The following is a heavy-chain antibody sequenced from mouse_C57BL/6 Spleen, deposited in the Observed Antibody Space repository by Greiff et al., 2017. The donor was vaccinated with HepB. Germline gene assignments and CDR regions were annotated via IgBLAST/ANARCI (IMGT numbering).Heavy chain of an antibody. J-gene: IGHJ2*01. CDR1: GYTFTSYW. D-gene: IGHD2-1*01. V-gene: IGHV1-50*01. Sequence: QVQLKQPGAELVKPGASVKLSCKASGYTFTSYWMQWVKQRPGQGLEWIGEIDPSDSYTNYNQKFKGKATLTVDTSSSTAYMQLSSLTSEDSAVYYCARDGNYFDYWGQGTTLTVSS. CDR3: ARDGNYFDY. CDR2: IDPSDSYT.